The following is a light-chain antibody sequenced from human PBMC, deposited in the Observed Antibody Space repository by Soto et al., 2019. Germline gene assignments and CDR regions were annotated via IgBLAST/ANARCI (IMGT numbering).Light chain of an antibody. CDR1: QSVNSK. CDR2: GAS. V-gene: IGKV3-15*01. Sequence: EMVMTQSPVTLSVSPGERATLSCRASQSVNSKLAWYQQKPGQAPRLLIYGASTRAAGFPDRFSGSGSGTDFTLTISSLQSEDFAVYYCQQYDDWPGYTFGQGTKLEIK. CDR3: QQYDDWPGYT. J-gene: IGKJ2*01.